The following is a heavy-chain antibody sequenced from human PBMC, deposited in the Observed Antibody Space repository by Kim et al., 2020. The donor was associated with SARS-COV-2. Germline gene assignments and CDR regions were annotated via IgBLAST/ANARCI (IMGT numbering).Heavy chain of an antibody. V-gene: IGHV1-69*13. CDR1: GGTFSSYA. CDR2: IIPIFGTA. D-gene: IGHD6-6*01. CDR3: ARRSLYSSSLTSYYGMDV. J-gene: IGHJ6*02. Sequence: SVKVSCKASGGTFSSYAISWVRQAPGQGLEWMGGIIPIFGTANYAQKFQGRVTITADESTSTAYMELSSLRSEDTAVYYCARRSLYSSSLTSYYGMDVWGQGTTVTVSS.